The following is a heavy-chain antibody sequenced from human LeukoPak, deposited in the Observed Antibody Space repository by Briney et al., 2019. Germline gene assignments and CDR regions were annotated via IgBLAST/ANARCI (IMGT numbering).Heavy chain of an antibody. J-gene: IGHJ4*02. V-gene: IGHV4-38-2*02. CDR2: IYHSGST. CDR1: GYSISSGYY. Sequence: SETLSLTCTVSGYSISSGYYWGWIRQPPGKGLEWIGSIYHSGSTYYNPSLKSRVTISVDTPKNQFSLKLSPMTAADTAVYYCARLTGRMVRGVNYWGQGTLVTVSS. D-gene: IGHD3-10*01. CDR3: ARLTGRMVRGVNY.